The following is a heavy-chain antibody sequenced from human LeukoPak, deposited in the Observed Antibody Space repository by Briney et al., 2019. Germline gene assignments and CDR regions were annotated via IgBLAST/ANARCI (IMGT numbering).Heavy chain of an antibody. V-gene: IGHV3-73*01. CDR1: EFTFSGSA. CDR3: TRLHDYSNHLDY. D-gene: IGHD4-11*01. J-gene: IGHJ4*02. CDR2: IRSKANSYAT. Sequence: GGSLRLSCAASEFTFSGSAMHWVRQASGKGLEWVGRIRSKANSYATAYAASVKGRFTISRDDSKNTAYLQMNSLKTEDTAVYYCTRLHDYSNHLDYWGQGTLVTVSS.